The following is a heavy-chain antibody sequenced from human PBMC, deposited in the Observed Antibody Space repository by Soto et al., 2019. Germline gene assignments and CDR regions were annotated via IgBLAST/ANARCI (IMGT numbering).Heavy chain of an antibody. J-gene: IGHJ4*02. CDR2: ISSSSSYT. CDR3: ASFQGAYYDILTGPIDY. CDR1: GFTFSAYY. V-gene: IGHV3-11*03. D-gene: IGHD3-9*01. Sequence: SLRLSCAASGFTFSAYYMSWIRQAPGKGLEWVSYISSSSSYTNYADSVKGRFTISRDNAKNSLYLQMNSLRAEDTAVYYCASFQGAYYDILTGPIDYWGQGTLVTVSS.